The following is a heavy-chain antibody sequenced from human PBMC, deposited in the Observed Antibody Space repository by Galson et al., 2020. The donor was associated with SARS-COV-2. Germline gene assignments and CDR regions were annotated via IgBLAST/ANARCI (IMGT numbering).Heavy chain of an antibody. Sequence: ASVKVSCKASGYTFTGYYIHWVRQAPGEGLEWMGWSNPNTGGASFVQKFQGRVTMTRDTSISTAYMELSRLRSDDTAVYYCARVLRGYYYGSERDNLYYFDYWGQGTLVTVSS. J-gene: IGHJ4*02. V-gene: IGHV1-2*02. CDR3: ARVLRGYYYGSERDNLYYFDY. D-gene: IGHD3-10*01. CDR1: GYTFTGYY. CDR2: SNPNTGGA.